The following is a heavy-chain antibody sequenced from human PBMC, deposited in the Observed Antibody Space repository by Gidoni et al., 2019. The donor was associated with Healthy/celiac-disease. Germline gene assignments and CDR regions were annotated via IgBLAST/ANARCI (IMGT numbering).Heavy chain of an antibody. D-gene: IGHD3-22*01. CDR3: ARDVPYYYDSSARN. CDR2: ISSSSSTI. V-gene: IGHV3-48*01. J-gene: IGHJ4*02. Sequence: EVQLVESGGGLVQPGGSLRLSCAASGSTFSSYSMNWVRQAPGKGLEWVSYISSSSSTIYYADSVKGRFTISRDNAKNTLYLQMNSLGAEDTAVYYCARDVPYYYDSSARNWGQGTLVTVSS. CDR1: GSTFSSYS.